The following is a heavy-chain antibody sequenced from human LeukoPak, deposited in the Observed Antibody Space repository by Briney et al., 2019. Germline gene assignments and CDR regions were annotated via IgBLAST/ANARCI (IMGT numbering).Heavy chain of an antibody. V-gene: IGHV4-59*01. D-gene: IGHD3-22*01. Sequence: SETLSLTCAVYGGSFSGYYWNWIRQPPGKGLEWIGYIYYSGSTNYNPSLKSRVTISVDTSKNQFSLKLSSVTAADTAVYYCARDRSPRYYDSSGYYWASSHYYYMDVWGKGTTVTISS. J-gene: IGHJ6*03. CDR3: ARDRSPRYYDSSGYYWASSHYYYMDV. CDR2: IYYSGST. CDR1: GGSFSGYY.